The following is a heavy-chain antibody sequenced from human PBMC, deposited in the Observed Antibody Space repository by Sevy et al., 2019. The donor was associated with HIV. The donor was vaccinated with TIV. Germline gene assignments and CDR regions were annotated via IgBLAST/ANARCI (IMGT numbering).Heavy chain of an antibody. CDR3: ARGQWEHPY. J-gene: IGHJ4*02. Sequence: SETLSLTCAVYGGSFSGYDWSWIRQPPGKGLEWIGEIIPSGITNYNPSLKSLVTISIDTSKNQFSLKVKSVTAADTTIYYCARGQWEHPYWGQGTQVTVSS. V-gene: IGHV4-34*01. D-gene: IGHD1-26*01. CDR1: GGSFSGYD. CDR2: IIPSGIT.